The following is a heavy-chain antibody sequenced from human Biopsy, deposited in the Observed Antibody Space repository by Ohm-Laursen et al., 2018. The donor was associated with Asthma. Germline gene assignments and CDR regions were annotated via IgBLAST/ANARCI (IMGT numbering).Heavy chain of an antibody. CDR1: GASITSSAYY. V-gene: IGHV4-39*01. D-gene: IGHD2-2*01. CDR2: MYYGETT. Sequence: SETLSLTCTVSGASITSSAYYWGWIRQPPGKGLEWIGSMYYGETTYSSPSLKSRFTISEDTSKNQFSLILSSVTAADTAVYYCARHDHRWDTYADFWGQGTLVTVSS. CDR3: ARHDHRWDTYADF. J-gene: IGHJ4*02.